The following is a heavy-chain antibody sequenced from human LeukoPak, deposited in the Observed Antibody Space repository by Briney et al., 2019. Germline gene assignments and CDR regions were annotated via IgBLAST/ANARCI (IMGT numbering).Heavy chain of an antibody. CDR3: ATDRRVAGIRYFDY. D-gene: IGHD6-19*01. Sequence: ASVKVFCKVSGYTLTELSMHWVPQAPGKGLEWMGGFDPEDGETIYAQKFQGRVTMTEDTSTDTAYMELSSLRSEDTAVYYCATDRRVAGIRYFDYWGQGTLVTVSS. J-gene: IGHJ4*02. CDR1: GYTLTELS. V-gene: IGHV1-24*01. CDR2: FDPEDGET.